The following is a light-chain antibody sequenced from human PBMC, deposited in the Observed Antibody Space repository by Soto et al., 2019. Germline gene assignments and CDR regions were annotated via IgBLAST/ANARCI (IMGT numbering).Light chain of an antibody. CDR2: RAS. Sequence: DIPMTQSPSSLSASVGGRVTISCRASQTISTSLNWYQQKPGTAPRLLIYRASSVKSGVPPRFSGSGSGRDFTLTISSLRPEDIATYFCQQSYNSPPWTFGQGTKVEVK. CDR3: QQSYNSPPWT. J-gene: IGKJ1*01. V-gene: IGKV1-39*01. CDR1: QTISTS.